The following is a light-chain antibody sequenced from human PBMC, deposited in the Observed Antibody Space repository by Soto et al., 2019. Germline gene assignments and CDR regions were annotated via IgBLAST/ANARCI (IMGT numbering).Light chain of an antibody. CDR1: QEIAIY. J-gene: IGKJ4*01. CDR2: AAC. V-gene: IGKV1-9*01. Sequence: IQLTQSPSSLSTSVGDRVTITCRASQEIAIYFAWYQQKAGEAPKLLIYAACTMFSGVPSRFSGSVSGTDFALTITRLQAEDSATYYCRQLRMYPSTLAGGT. CDR3: RQLRMYPST.